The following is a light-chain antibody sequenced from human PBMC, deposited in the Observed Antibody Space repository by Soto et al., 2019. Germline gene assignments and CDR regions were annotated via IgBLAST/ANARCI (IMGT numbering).Light chain of an antibody. J-gene: IGLJ1*01. CDR1: SSNIGAGYD. V-gene: IGLV1-40*01. CDR3: QSYDSSLSGSGV. CDR2: GNS. Sequence: QSVLTQPPSVSGAPGQRVTISCTGRSSNIGAGYDVHWYQQLPGTAPKLLIYGNSNRPSGVADRFSGSKSGTSASLAITGLQAEDEADYYCQSYDSSLSGSGVFGTGTKLTVL.